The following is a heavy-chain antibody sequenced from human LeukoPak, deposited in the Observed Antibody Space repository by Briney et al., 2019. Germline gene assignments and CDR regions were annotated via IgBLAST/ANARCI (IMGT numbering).Heavy chain of an antibody. CDR1: GLSITTGGMA. Sequence: SGPTLVNPTQTLTLTCTLSGLSITTGGMAVGWIRQPPGKALEWLAVIYSNDDKRYSSSLKTRLTITKDTSKNQVVLTVTNMDPVDTATYSCALSTTTSSVITFDYWGQGILVTVSS. D-gene: IGHD3-22*01. CDR3: ALSTTTSSVITFDY. CDR2: IYSNDDK. V-gene: IGHV2-5*01. J-gene: IGHJ4*02.